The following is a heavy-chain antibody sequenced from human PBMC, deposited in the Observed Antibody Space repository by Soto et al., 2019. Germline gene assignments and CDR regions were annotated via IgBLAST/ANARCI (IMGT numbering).Heavy chain of an antibody. V-gene: IGHV3-21*01. CDR2: ISSSSSYI. CDR3: ARDHGAGYYYGMDV. D-gene: IGHD1-26*01. Sequence: GGSLRLSCAASGFTFSSYSMNWVRQAPGKGLEWVSSISSSSSYIYYADSVKGRFTISRDNAKNSLYLQMNSLRAEDTAVYYCARDHGAGYYYGMDVWGQGTTVTVSS. J-gene: IGHJ6*02. CDR1: GFTFSSYS.